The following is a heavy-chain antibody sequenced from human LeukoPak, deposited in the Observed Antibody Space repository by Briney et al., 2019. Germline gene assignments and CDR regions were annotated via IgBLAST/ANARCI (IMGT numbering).Heavy chain of an antibody. D-gene: IGHD2-2*01. CDR1: GYTLTELS. J-gene: IGHJ6*03. CDR2: FDPEDGET. Sequence: GASVKVSCKVSGYTLTELSMHWVRQAPGKGLEWMGGFDPEDGETIYAQKFQGRVPMTEDTSTDTAYMELSSLRSEDTAVYYCATVSLGCSSTSCYLYYYYMDVWGKGTTVTVSS. CDR3: ATVSLGCSSTSCYLYYYYMDV. V-gene: IGHV1-24*01.